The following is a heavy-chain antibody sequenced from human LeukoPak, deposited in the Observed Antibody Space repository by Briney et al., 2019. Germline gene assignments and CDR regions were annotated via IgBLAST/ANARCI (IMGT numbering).Heavy chain of an antibody. D-gene: IGHD3-22*01. Sequence: ESLRLSCAASGFTFSNVWMSWVRQVPGKGLEWIGEIYHSGSTNYNPSLKSRVTISVDKSKNQFSLKLSSVTAADTAVYYCARAPPGYDSSGYYYYGMDVWGQGTTVTVSS. J-gene: IGHJ6*02. V-gene: IGHV4-4*02. CDR1: GFTFSNVW. CDR3: ARAPPGYDSSGYYYYGMDV. CDR2: IYHSGST.